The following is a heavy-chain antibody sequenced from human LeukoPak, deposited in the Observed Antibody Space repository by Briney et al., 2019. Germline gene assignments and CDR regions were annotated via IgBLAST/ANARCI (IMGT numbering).Heavy chain of an antibody. Sequence: PSETLSLTCAVYGGSFSGYYWSWIRQPPGKGLEWIGEINHSGSTNYNPSLKSRVTISVDTSKNQFSLKLSSVTAADTAVYYCARGGYDYVWGSYRYPVFDYWGQGTLVTVSS. CDR3: ARGGYDYVWGSYRYPVFDY. CDR1: GGSFSGYY. D-gene: IGHD3-16*02. V-gene: IGHV4-34*01. CDR2: INHSGST. J-gene: IGHJ4*02.